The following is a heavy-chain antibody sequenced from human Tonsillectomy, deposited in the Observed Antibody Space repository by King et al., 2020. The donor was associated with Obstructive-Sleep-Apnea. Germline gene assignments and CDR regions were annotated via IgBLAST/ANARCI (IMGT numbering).Heavy chain of an antibody. CDR2: IYYSGST. D-gene: IGHD3-22*01. Sequence: QLQESGPGLVKPSETLSLTCTVSGGSISSYYWSWIRQPPGKGLEWIGYIYYSGSTNYNPSLKSRVTISVDTSKNQFSLKLRSVTAADTAVYSCARGGYYDSSGYYPPWAFDIWGKGTMVTVSS. J-gene: IGHJ3*02. CDR3: ARGGYYDSSGYYPPWAFDI. CDR1: GGSISSYY. V-gene: IGHV4-59*01.